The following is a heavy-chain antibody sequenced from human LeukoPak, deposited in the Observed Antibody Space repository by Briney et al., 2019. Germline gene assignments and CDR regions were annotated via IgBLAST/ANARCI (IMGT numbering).Heavy chain of an antibody. CDR2: ISYDGSNK. J-gene: IGHJ4*02. D-gene: IGHD3-22*01. CDR1: GFTFSSYA. V-gene: IGHV3-30*04. CDR3: ARDAGYDSGSSADY. Sequence: GGSLRLSCAASGFTFSSYAMHWVRQAPGKGLEWVAVISYDGSNKYYADSVKGRFTISRDNSKNTLYLQMNSLRAEDTAVYYCARDAGYDSGSSADYWGQGTLVTVSS.